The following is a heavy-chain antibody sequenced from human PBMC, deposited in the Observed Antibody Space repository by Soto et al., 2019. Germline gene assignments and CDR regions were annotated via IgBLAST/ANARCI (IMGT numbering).Heavy chain of an antibody. CDR2: IYYSGST. Sequence: SETLSLTCTVSGVSISSYYWTWLRQPPGKGLEWIGYIYYSGSTYYNPSLKSRVTISVDTSKNQFSLKLSSVTAADTAVYYCAREISHFYFDYRGQGTLVTVSS. V-gene: IGHV4-59*08. D-gene: IGHD2-15*01. J-gene: IGHJ4*02. CDR1: GVSISSYY. CDR3: AREISHFYFDY.